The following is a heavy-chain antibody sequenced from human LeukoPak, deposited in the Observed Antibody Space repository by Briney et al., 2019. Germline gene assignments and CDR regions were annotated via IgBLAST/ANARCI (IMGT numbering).Heavy chain of an antibody. J-gene: IGHJ4*02. D-gene: IGHD2-15*01. CDR3: ARGPRGYYSLDY. Sequence: GESLRLSCGASGLTVSSYGMSWVRQAPGKGLEWVSYITSSSSTIYYADSVKGRFTISRDNAKNSLYLQMNSLRDEDTAVYYCARGPRGYYSLDYWGQGTLVTVSS. CDR2: ITSSSSTI. V-gene: IGHV3-48*02. CDR1: GLTVSSYG.